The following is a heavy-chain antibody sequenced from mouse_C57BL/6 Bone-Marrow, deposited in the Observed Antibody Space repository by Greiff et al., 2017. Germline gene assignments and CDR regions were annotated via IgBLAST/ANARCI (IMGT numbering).Heavy chain of an antibody. J-gene: IGHJ2*01. CDR2: IDPETGGT. Sequence: QVQLQQSGAELVRPGASVTLSCKASGYTFTDYEMHWVKQTPVHGLEWLGAIDPETGGTAYNQKFKGKAILTADKSSSTAYMELRSRTSEDSAVYYCTRVRGNWDFDYWGQGTTLTVSS. CDR3: TRVRGNWDFDY. V-gene: IGHV1-15*01. D-gene: IGHD4-1*01. CDR1: GYTFTDYE.